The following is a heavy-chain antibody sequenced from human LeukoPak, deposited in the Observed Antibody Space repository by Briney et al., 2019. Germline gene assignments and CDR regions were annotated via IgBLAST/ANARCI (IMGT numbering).Heavy chain of an antibody. CDR1: GFPFSTFG. CDR2: IAYDGSVK. D-gene: IGHD1-26*01. Sequence: GRSLRLSCAASGFPFSTFGMHWVRQAPGKGPEWVAAIAYDGSVKYYPDSLKGRLTISRDNSKNTLYLQMNSLRTEDTAVYSCAKDRTVVGATSFDYWGLGTLVTVSS. J-gene: IGHJ4*02. CDR3: AKDRTVVGATSFDY. V-gene: IGHV3-30*18.